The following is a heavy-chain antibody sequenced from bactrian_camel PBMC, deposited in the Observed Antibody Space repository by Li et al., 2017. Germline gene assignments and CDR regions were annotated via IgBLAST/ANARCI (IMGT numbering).Heavy chain of an antibody. CDR3: AKTGDGGTWGEYNY. CDR1: GFAFSSND. J-gene: IGHJ4*01. V-gene: IGHV3S10*01. CDR2: LFANGGT. Sequence: VQLVESGGGLVQPGGSLRLSCAASGFAFSSNDMSWVRQSPGKGREFVSSLFANGGTYYHDSVKGRFTFAQDNTENAVSLQMNSLKTEDMARYYCAKTGDGGTWGEYNYWGQGTQVTVS. D-gene: IGHD3*01.